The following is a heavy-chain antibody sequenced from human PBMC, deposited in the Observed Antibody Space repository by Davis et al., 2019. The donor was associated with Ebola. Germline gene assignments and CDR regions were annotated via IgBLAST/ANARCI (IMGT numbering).Heavy chain of an antibody. V-gene: IGHV6-1*01. Sequence: PSETLSLTCAISGVSVSGKSGAWNWNRQSTSMGLVWLGRTYYTSKWYDHYAASVKSRTTNNPDTSKNQLSLQLNSENPADKALYYCARGWLRAGMDVWGEGTTVTVSS. J-gene: IGHJ6*04. CDR2: TYYTSKWYD. CDR3: ARGWLRAGMDV. CDR1: GVSVSGKSGA. D-gene: IGHD5-18*01.